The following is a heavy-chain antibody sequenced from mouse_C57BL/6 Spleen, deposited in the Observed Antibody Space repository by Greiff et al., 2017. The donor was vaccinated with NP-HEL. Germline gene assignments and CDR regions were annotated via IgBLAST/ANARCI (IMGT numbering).Heavy chain of an antibody. Sequence: VQLQQSGAELVRPGTSVKMSCKASGYTFTNYWIGWAKQRPGHGLEWIGDIYPGGGYTNYIEKFKGKGTLTADKSSSTAYMQCSSLTSEDSAIYYCAREGDLYAMDYWGQGTSVTVSS. V-gene: IGHV1-63*01. CDR2: IYPGGGYT. J-gene: IGHJ4*01. CDR1: GYTFTNYW. CDR3: AREGDLYAMDY.